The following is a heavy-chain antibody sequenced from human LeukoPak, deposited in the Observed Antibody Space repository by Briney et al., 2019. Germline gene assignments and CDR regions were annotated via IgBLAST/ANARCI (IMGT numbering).Heavy chain of an antibody. V-gene: IGHV3-23*01. CDR2: ISGSDGST. J-gene: IGHJ4*02. CDR1: GFTFSNYA. D-gene: IGHD3-10*01. CDR3: AKVSAVTRGHFDY. Sequence: GGSLRLPCAVSGFTFSNYAMSWVRQAPGKGLEWVSAISGSDGSTYYADSVKGRFTISRDNSKNTLYLQINSLRAEDTAVYYCAKVSAVTRGHFDYWGQGNLVTVSS.